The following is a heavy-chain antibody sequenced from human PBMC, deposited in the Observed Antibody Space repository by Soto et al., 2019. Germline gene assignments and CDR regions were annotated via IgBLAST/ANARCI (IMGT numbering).Heavy chain of an antibody. CDR2: IIPIFGTA. Sequence: QVQLVQSGAEVKKPGSSVKVSCKASGGTFSSYAISWVRQAPGQGLEWMGGIIPIFGTANYAQKFQGRVTITADESTSTAYLELSSLRSEDTAVYYCAGNPIPRPVTIFGVVTATYYYYGMEVWGQGTTVTVSS. CDR3: AGNPIPRPVTIFGVVTATYYYYGMEV. J-gene: IGHJ6*02. D-gene: IGHD3-3*01. V-gene: IGHV1-69*01. CDR1: GGTFSSYA.